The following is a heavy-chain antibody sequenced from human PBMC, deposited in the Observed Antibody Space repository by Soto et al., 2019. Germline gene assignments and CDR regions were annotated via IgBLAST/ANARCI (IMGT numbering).Heavy chain of an antibody. CDR3: ARATMIGLLSS. CDR1: GFSVSDKY. Sequence: GGSLRLSCAASGFSVSDKYMTWVRQAPGKGLEWVSVIYSGGSTYYAGSAEGRFTISRDSSKNMVYLQMNSLRAEDTAIYYCARATMIGLLSSWGQGTLVTVSS. CDR2: IYSGGST. V-gene: IGHV3-53*01. J-gene: IGHJ5*02. D-gene: IGHD3-22*01.